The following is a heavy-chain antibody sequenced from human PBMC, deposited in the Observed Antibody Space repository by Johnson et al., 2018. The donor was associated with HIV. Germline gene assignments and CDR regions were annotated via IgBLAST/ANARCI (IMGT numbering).Heavy chain of an antibody. J-gene: IGHJ3*02. CDR3: AKEVPVYSYGYYDAFDI. V-gene: IGHV3-30*02. Sequence: QVQLVESGGGVVQPGRSLRLSCAASGFTFSSSAMHWVRQAPGRGLEWVAFIRYDGSNKYYADSVKGRFTISRDNSKNTLDLQMNSLRAEDTAVYYCAKEVPVYSYGYYDAFDIWGQGTMVTVSS. CDR1: GFTFSSSA. D-gene: IGHD5-18*01. CDR2: IRYDGSNK.